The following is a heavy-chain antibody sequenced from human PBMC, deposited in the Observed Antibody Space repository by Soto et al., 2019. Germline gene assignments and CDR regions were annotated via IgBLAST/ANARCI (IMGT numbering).Heavy chain of an antibody. J-gene: IGHJ4*02. D-gene: IGHD3-22*01. V-gene: IGHV3-30*18. CDR1: LFTFSSYG. CDR3: ANLYYHNSGYYGTPEPADY. CDR2: ISYDGSNK. Sequence: GGSLRLSCAASLFTFSSYGMHWVRQAPGKGLEWVAVISYDGSNKYYADSVTRRSTISRDNSKTTLYLQMNSQRAKDTALYYRANLYYHNSGYYGTPEPADYWGQATPVTVYS.